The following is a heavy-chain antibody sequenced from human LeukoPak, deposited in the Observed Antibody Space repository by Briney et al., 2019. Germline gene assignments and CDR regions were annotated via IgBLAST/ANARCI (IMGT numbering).Heavy chain of an antibody. Sequence: ASVKVSCKASGYTFTGYYMHWVRQAPGQGLEWMGWINPNSGGTNYAQKFQGRVTMTRDTSISTAYMELSRLRSDDTAVYYCARVGLRSTWIQLWQMEEDYGMDVWGQGTTVTVSS. J-gene: IGHJ6*02. CDR3: ARVGLRSTWIQLWQMEEDYGMDV. CDR1: GYTFTGYY. V-gene: IGHV1-2*02. CDR2: INPNSGGT. D-gene: IGHD5-18*01.